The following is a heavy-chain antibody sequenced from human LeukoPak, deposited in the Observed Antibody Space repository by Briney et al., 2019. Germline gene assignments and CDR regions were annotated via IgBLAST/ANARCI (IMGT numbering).Heavy chain of an antibody. V-gene: IGHV1-18*01. CDR1: GGTFSSYA. J-gene: IGHJ3*02. CDR2: ISAYNGNT. D-gene: IGHD1-26*01. Sequence: GASVKVSCKASGGTFSSYAISWVRQAPGQGLEWMGWISAYNGNTNYAQKLQGRVTMTTDTSTSTAYMELRSLRSDDTAVYYCARGGSYWGPSAFDIWGQGTMVTVSS. CDR3: ARGGSYWGPSAFDI.